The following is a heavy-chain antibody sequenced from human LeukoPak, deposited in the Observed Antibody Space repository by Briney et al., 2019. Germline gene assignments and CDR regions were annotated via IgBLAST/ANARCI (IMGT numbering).Heavy chain of an antibody. V-gene: IGHV1-69*01. J-gene: IGHJ5*02. CDR3: ARGDWNYYWFDP. Sequence: GSSVKVSCKASRGTFSSYAISWVRQAPGQGLEWMGGIIPIFGTANYAQKFQGRVTITADESTSTAYMELSSLRSEDTAVYYCARGDWNYYWFDPWGQGTLVTVSS. CDR2: IIPIFGTA. CDR1: RGTFSSYA. D-gene: IGHD1-7*01.